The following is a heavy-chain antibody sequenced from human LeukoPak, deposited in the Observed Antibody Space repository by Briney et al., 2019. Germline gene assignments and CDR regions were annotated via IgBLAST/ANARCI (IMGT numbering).Heavy chain of an antibody. CDR1: GDPSTGND. J-gene: IGHJ5*02. CDR3: AREHVDRNDFTPKFNWIDP. V-gene: IGHV4-59*01. Sequence: SETLSLTCPVSGDPSTGNDWSWIRQSPGKEQEWIGNIHYTGRTDYNPSLNSRVTISADLSKREFSMRLRSVTTADTAIYFCAREHVDRNDFTPKFNWIDPWGQGTLVTVSS. D-gene: IGHD1-1*01. CDR2: IHYTGRT.